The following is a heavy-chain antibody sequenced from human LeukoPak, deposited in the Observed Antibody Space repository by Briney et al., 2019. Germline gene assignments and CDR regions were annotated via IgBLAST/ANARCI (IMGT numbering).Heavy chain of an antibody. Sequence: GGSLRLSGAASGFTFSNAWMSWVRQAPGKGLEWVGRIKSKTDGGTTDYAAPVKSRFTISRDDSKNTLYLQMNSLKTEDTAVYYWTTDPGIAVAGFLFVPWGQGTLVTVSS. V-gene: IGHV3-15*01. D-gene: IGHD6-19*01. J-gene: IGHJ5*02. CDR3: TTDPGIAVAGFLFVP. CDR1: GFTFSNAW. CDR2: IKSKTDGGTT.